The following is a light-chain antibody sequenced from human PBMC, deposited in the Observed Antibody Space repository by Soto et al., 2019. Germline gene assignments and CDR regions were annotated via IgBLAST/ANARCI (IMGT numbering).Light chain of an antibody. V-gene: IGKV3-15*01. CDR1: QSVSSN. Sequence: EIVMTQSPATLSVSPGERATLSCRASQSVSSNLAWYQQKPGQAPRLLIYGASPRATGIPARFSGSGSGTEFTLTISSLQSEDFAVYYCQQYNNWPEGTFGQGTKVEIK. J-gene: IGKJ1*01. CDR2: GAS. CDR3: QQYNNWPEGT.